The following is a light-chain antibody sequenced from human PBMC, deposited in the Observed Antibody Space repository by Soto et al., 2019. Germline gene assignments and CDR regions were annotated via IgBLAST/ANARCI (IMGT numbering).Light chain of an antibody. V-gene: IGKV3-20*01. Sequence: EIVLTQSPGTLSLSPAERATLSCRASQSVSSNYLAWYQQKPGQAPRLLIYGASTRATGIPDRFSGSGSGTDFTLTISRLEPEDFAVYYCQQYVSSPWAFGQGTKVDIK. J-gene: IGKJ1*01. CDR3: QQYVSSPWA. CDR1: QSVSSNY. CDR2: GAS.